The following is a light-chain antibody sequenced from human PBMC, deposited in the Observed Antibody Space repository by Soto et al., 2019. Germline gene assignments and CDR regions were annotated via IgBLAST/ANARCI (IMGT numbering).Light chain of an antibody. Sequence: EIVLTQSPGTLSLSPGERATLSCRASQSVSSSYLAWYQQKLGQAPRLLIYGASSRDTGIRDRFSGSGSGTEFTRTISRLEPEDFAVYYCQQYGSSKWTFGQGTQVDIK. V-gene: IGKV3-20*01. CDR1: QSVSSSY. CDR3: QQYGSSKWT. J-gene: IGKJ1*01. CDR2: GAS.